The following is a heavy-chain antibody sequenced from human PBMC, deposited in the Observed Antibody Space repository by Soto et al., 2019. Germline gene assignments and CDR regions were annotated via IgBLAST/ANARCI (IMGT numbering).Heavy chain of an antibody. CDR1: GFTFSSYS. D-gene: IGHD6-19*01. V-gene: IGHV3-21*01. J-gene: IGHJ3*02. Sequence: EVQLVESGGGLVKPGGSLRLSCAASGFTFSSYSMNWVRQAPGKGLEWVSSISSSSSYIYYADSVKGRFTISRDNAKNSLYLQMNSLTAEDTAVYYCARDLVAGTAFDIWGQGTMVTVSS. CDR2: ISSSSSYI. CDR3: ARDLVAGTAFDI.